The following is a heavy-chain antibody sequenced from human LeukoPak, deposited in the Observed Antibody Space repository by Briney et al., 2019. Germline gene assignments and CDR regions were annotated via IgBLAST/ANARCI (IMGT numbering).Heavy chain of an antibody. CDR3: ARDRWGDYYGSGSSDC. D-gene: IGHD3-10*01. CDR2: ISSSSSYI. V-gene: IGHV3-21*01. Sequence: GGSLRLSCAASGFTFSSYSMNWVRQAPGKGLEWVSSISSSSSYIYYADSVKGRFTISRDNAKNSLYLQTNSLRAEDTAVYYCARDRWGDYYGSGSSDCWGQGTLVTVSS. CDR1: GFTFSSYS. J-gene: IGHJ4*02.